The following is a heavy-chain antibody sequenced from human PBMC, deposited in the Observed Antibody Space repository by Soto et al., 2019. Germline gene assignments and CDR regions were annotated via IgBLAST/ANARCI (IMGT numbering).Heavy chain of an antibody. V-gene: IGHV3-72*01. D-gene: IGHD2-8*02. CDR2: TRNKATSYTP. CDR3: VSTGDSFDI. CDR1: GFTFSDHY. Sequence: GGSLRLSCAASGFTFSDHYMDWVRQAPGKGLEWVGRTRNKATSYTPAYAAYVNGRFTISSDDSKNSLDLQMNSLNTEDTAVYYCVSTGDSFDIWGQGTMVTVSS. J-gene: IGHJ3*02.